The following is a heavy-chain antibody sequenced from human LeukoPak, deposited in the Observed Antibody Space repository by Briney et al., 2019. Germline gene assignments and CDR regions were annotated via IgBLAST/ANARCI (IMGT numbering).Heavy chain of an antibody. D-gene: IGHD6-13*01. J-gene: IGHJ4*02. CDR3: ARGVSSSWYYFDY. Sequence: ASVKVSCKASGYTFTGYYMHWVRQAPGQGLEWMGWINPNSGGTNYAQKFQGRVTMTRGTSISTAYMELSRLRSDDTAVYYCARGVSSSWYYFDYWGQGTLVTVSS. V-gene: IGHV1-2*02. CDR2: INPNSGGT. CDR1: GYTFTGYY.